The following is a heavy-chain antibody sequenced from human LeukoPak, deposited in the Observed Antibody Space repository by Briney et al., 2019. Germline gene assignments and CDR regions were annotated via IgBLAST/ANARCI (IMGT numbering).Heavy chain of an antibody. J-gene: IGHJ3*02. CDR2: INPNSGDT. CDR1: GYTFIGSY. D-gene: IGHD5-12*01. V-gene: IGHV1-2*02. CDR3: ARGYSGYDLWFEAFDI. Sequence: ASVKVSCKASGYTFIGSYMHWVRQAPGQGLEWMGWINPNSGDTNYAQKFQGRVTMTRDTSISTAYMELSRLRSDDTAVYYCARGYSGYDLWFEAFDIWGQGTMVTVSS.